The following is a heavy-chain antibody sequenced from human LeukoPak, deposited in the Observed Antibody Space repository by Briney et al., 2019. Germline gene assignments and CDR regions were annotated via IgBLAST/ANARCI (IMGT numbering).Heavy chain of an antibody. J-gene: IGHJ4*02. Sequence: GGSLRLSCAASGFPFSSYWMHWVRQVPGKGLVWVARINPGGSSITYSDSVKGRFTISRDNAKNTLYLQMDSLRAEDTGVYYCARSNQADDYWGQGTLVTVSS. V-gene: IGHV3-74*01. D-gene: IGHD1-14*01. CDR2: INPGGSSI. CDR3: ARSNQADDY. CDR1: GFPFSSYW.